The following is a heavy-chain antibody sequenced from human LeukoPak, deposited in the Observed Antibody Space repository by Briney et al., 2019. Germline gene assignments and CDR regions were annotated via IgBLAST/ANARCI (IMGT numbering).Heavy chain of an antibody. CDR3: ARTDITMMVKAPHYFDY. J-gene: IGHJ4*02. CDR2: IIPILGIA. Sequence: SVKVSCKASGGTFSSYAISWVRQAPGQGLEWMGRIIPILGIANYAQKFQGRVTITADKSTSTAYMELSSLRSEDTAVYYCARTDITMMVKAPHYFDYWGQGTLVTVSS. D-gene: IGHD3-22*01. CDR1: GGTFSSYA. V-gene: IGHV1-69*04.